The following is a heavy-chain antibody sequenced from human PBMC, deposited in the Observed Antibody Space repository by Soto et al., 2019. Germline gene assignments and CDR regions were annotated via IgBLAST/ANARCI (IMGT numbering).Heavy chain of an antibody. D-gene: IGHD6-13*01. CDR1: GGSISSYY. V-gene: IGHV4-59*01. J-gene: IGHJ6*02. CDR3: ARGMGSSWYRWYYGMDV. CDR2: IYYSGST. Sequence: QVQLQESGPGLVKPSETLSLTCTVSGGSISSYYWSWIRQPPGKGLEWIGYIYYSGSTNYNPSLKSRVTISVDTSKDQFSLKLSSVTAADTAVYFWARGMGSSWYRWYYGMDVWGQGTTVTVSS.